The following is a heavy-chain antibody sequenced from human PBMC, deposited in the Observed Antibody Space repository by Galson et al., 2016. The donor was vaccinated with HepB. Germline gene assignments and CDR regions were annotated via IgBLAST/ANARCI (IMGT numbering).Heavy chain of an antibody. CDR1: GFTFNKFP. CDR3: ARSRDIVVVPAARAQYYHGMDV. V-gene: IGHV3-23*01. D-gene: IGHD2-2*01. CDR2: ISGSGGGT. J-gene: IGHJ6*02. Sequence: SLRLSCAASGFTFNKFPMSWVRQTPGKGLEWVSAISGSGGGTFYADSVKGRFTISRDTATSMLFLQMNSLRGEDTAIYYCARSRDIVVVPAARAQYYHGMDVWGQGTTVTVSS.